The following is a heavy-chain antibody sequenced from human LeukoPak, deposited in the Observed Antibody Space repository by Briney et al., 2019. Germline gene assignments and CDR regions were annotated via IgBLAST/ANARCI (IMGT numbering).Heavy chain of an antibody. V-gene: IGHV1-24*01. CDR2: FDSDSSET. D-gene: IGHD1-1*01. CDR3: ARQLERRYYYYMGV. J-gene: IGHJ6*03. Sequence: ASVKVSCKISGFSLRDSSMHWVRQGPGKGLEWMGGFDSDSSETIYAQNFQGRVTLTEDTDTDTAYMELSSLRSEDTAVYYCARQLERRYYYYMGVWGKGTTVTVSS. CDR1: GFSLRDSS.